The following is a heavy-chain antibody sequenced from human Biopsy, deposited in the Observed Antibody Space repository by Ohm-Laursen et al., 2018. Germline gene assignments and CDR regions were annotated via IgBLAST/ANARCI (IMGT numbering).Heavy chain of an antibody. J-gene: IGHJ4*02. D-gene: IGHD6-19*01. CDR2: IYSGGNT. V-gene: IGHV4-61*01. CDR1: GDSLSSGPDN. Sequence: PSETPSLTCTVSGDSLSSGPDNWSWIRQPPGQGLEYIGFIYSGGNTNYNPSLQNRVTMSVDTSKNQFSLKLSSVIAADTAVYYCARGRRTSGWPYFANWGQGTLVIVSS. CDR3: ARGRRTSGWPYFAN.